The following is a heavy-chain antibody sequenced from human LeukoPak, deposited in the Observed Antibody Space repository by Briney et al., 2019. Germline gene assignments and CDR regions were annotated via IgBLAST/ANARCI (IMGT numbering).Heavy chain of an antibody. V-gene: IGHV3-30*03. CDR3: VRDYRRNLFDY. D-gene: IGHD4-11*01. CDR2: ISYDGSNK. CDR1: GFTFSSYG. Sequence: GGSLRLSCAASGFTFSSYGMHWVRQAPGKGLEWVAVISYDGSNKYYADSVKGRFTISRDNSKSTLYLQLDSLRHEDTAVYFCVRDYRRNLFDYWGQGTLVLVSS. J-gene: IGHJ4*02.